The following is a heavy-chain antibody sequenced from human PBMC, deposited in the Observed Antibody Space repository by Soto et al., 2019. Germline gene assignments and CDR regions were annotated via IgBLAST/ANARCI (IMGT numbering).Heavy chain of an antibody. J-gene: IGHJ4*02. D-gene: IGHD1-26*01. CDR2: INHSGSR. CDR1: GGSLSGYY. CDR3: ARRGSGNYAY. V-gene: IGHV4-34*02. Sequence: QVQLQQWGAGLLKPSETLSLTCAVYGGSLSGYYWSWIRQPPGKGLEWIGEINHSGSRNYNPSLNRRLTMSVATSKNQFSLKLSSVTAADTAVYYCARRGSGNYAYWGQGTLVTVSS.